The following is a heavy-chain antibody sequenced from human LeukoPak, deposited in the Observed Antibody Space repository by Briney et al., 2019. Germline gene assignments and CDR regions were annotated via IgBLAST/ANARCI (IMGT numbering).Heavy chain of an antibody. J-gene: IGHJ3*02. CDR2: INSDVSTT. CDR3: ARSEYVLPDVFDI. D-gene: IGHD2-2*01. CDR1: GFTFSSYW. Sequence: GGSLRLSCAASGFTFSSYWMHWVRQAPGKGLVWVSRINSDVSTTSYADSAKGRFTISRDNAKNTLYLQMNSLRAEDTAMYFCARSEYVLPDVFDIWGPGTMVTVSS. V-gene: IGHV3-74*01.